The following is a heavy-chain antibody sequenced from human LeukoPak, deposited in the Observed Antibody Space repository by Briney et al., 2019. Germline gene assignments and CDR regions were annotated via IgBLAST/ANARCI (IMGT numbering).Heavy chain of an antibody. CDR3: AKDLDSGSFDY. D-gene: IGHD1-26*01. V-gene: IGHV3-33*06. CDR1: GFTFSSYG. CDR2: IWYDGSNK. Sequence: GGSRRLSCAASGFTFSSYGMHWVRQAPGKGLEWVAVIWYDGSNKYYADSVKGRFTISRDNSKDTLYLQMNSLRAEDTAVYYCAKDLDSGSFDYWGQGTLVTVSS. J-gene: IGHJ4*02.